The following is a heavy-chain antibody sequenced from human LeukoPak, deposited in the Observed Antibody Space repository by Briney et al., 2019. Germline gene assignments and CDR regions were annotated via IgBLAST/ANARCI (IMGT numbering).Heavy chain of an antibody. J-gene: IGHJ4*02. CDR3: ARGSTGTTDLNFDY. CDR1: GFTFSSYS. V-gene: IGHV3-21*01. Sequence: GGSLRLSWAASGFTFSSYSMNWGRQAPGKGLEWVSSISSSSGFIYYADSVKGRFTISRDNAKNSLFLQMTSLRAEDTAVYYCARGSTGTTDLNFDYWGQGTLVTVSS. D-gene: IGHD1-1*01. CDR2: ISSSSGFI.